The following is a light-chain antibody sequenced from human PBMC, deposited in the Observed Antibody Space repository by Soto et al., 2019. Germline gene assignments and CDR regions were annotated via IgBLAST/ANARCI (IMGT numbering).Light chain of an antibody. Sequence: DIQMTQSPSTLSASVGDRVTITFRASQSISSWLAWYQQKPGKAPKLLIYDASSLESGVPSRLSGSGSGTEFTLTISSLQPDDFATYYCQQYNSYTITFGQGTRLEIK. V-gene: IGKV1-5*01. J-gene: IGKJ5*01. CDR2: DAS. CDR3: QQYNSYTIT. CDR1: QSISSW.